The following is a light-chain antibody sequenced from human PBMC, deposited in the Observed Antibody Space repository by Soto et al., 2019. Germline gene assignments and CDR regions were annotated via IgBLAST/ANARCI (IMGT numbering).Light chain of an antibody. CDR2: GAS. Sequence: EIVMTQSPATLSVSPGERATLSCRASQSVSNYLAWYQQKPGQAPRLLIYGASTRATGIPARFSGGGSETEFTLTISSLQSEDFAVYYCQQYHNWPPLTVGGGTKVEIK. J-gene: IGKJ4*01. CDR3: QQYHNWPPLT. V-gene: IGKV3-15*01. CDR1: QSVSNY.